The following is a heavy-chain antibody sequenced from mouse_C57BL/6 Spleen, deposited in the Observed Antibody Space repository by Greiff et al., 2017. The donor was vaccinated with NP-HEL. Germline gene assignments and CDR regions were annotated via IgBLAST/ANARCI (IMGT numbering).Heavy chain of an antibody. V-gene: IGHV1-53*01. CDR3: ARGGSDY. CDR1: AYTFTSYW. CDR2: INPSNGVP. J-gene: IGHJ3*01. Sequence: QVQLQQPGTELVKPGASVNLSCKPSAYTFTSYWLPWVRRRLGQGLEWMGNINPSNGVPNSKEKFKSKATLTVDKSSSTAYMQLSSLTSEDSAVYYCARGGSDYWGQGTLVTVSA.